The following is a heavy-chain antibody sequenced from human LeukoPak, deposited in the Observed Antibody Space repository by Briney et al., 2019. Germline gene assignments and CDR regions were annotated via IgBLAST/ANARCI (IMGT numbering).Heavy chain of an antibody. CDR3: ARDFVSSSHYYGMDV. Sequence: GGSLRLSCAASEFTVSSNYMSWVRQAPGKGLEWVSVIYSGGSTYYADSVKGRFTISRHNSKNTLYLQMNSLRAEDTAVYYCARDFVSSSHYYGMDVWGQGTTVTVSS. CDR2: IYSGGST. V-gene: IGHV3-53*04. CDR1: EFTVSSNY. J-gene: IGHJ6*02. D-gene: IGHD6-6*01.